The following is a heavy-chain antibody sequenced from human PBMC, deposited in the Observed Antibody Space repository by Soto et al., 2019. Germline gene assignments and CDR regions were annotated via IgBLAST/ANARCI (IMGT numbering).Heavy chain of an antibody. D-gene: IGHD2-21*02. CDR1: GFTFSSYA. CDR3: ATIFRYGDPEY. CDR2: ISVSGDSR. J-gene: IGHJ4*02. V-gene: IGHV3-23*01. Sequence: GGSLRLSCATSGFTFSSYAMSWVRQAPVKGLEWVSGISVSGDSRYDADSVKGRFTISRDNSKSTLYLQMNSLRAEDTAVYYYATIFRYGDPEYWGQGVLVTVSS.